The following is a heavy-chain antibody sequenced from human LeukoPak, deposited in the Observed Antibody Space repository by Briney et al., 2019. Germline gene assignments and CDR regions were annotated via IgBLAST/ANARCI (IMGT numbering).Heavy chain of an antibody. CDR1: GYTFTSYG. D-gene: IGHD1-26*01. CDR3: ARDLVVGATTTNWFDP. J-gene: IGHJ5*02. CDR2: ISAYNGNT. V-gene: IGHV1-18*01. Sequence: ASVKASCKASGYTFTSYGISWVRQAPGQGLEWMGWISAYNGNTNYAQKLQGRVTMTTDTSTSTAYMELRSLRSDDTAVYYCARDLVVGATTTNWFDPWGQGTLVTVSS.